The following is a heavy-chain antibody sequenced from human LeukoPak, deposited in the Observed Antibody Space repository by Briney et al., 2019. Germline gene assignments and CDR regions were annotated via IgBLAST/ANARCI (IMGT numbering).Heavy chain of an antibody. Sequence: SGPTQVNPTQTLTLTCTFSGFSLSTSGVGVGWILQPPGKALEWLALIYEDDDKRYSPSLKSRLTITKYTSKNQVVLTMTNMYPVDTATYYCAHLREYYYGSSGYRFDYWGQGTLVTVSS. CDR1: GFSLSTSGVG. CDR3: AHLREYYYGSSGYRFDY. CDR2: IYEDDDK. J-gene: IGHJ4*02. D-gene: IGHD3-22*01. V-gene: IGHV2-5*02.